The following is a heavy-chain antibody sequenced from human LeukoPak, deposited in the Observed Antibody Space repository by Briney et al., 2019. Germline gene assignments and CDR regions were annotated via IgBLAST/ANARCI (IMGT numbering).Heavy chain of an antibody. CDR3: ARGEAVPIIGPIAPFDY. CDR2: IYYSGST. J-gene: IGHJ4*02. V-gene: IGHV4-59*08. Sequence: NPSETLSLTCTVSGGSISSYYWSWIRQPPGKGLEWIGYIYYSGSTNYNPSLKSRVTISVDTSKNQFSLKLSSVTAADTAVYYCARGEAVPIIGPIAPFDYWGQGILVTVSS. D-gene: IGHD6-13*01. CDR1: GGSISSYY.